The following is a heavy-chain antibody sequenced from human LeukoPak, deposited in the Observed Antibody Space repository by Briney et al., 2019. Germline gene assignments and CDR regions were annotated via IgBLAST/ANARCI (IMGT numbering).Heavy chain of an antibody. V-gene: IGHV3-30*18. D-gene: IGHD4-17*01. Sequence: GGSLRLSCAASGFTFSSYGMHWVRQAPGKGLEWVAVISYDGSNKYYADSVKGRFTISRDNSKNTLYLQMNSLRAEDTAVYYCAKETYDYGDFGFDYWGQGTLVTVSS. J-gene: IGHJ4*02. CDR1: GFTFSSYG. CDR2: ISYDGSNK. CDR3: AKETYDYGDFGFDY.